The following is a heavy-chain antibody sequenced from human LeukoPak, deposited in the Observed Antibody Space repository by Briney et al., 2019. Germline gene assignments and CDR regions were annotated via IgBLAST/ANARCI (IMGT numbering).Heavy chain of an antibody. CDR3: AIVVVTYFDY. Sequence: SEALSLTCTVSGGSISSSSYYWGWIRQPPGKGLEWIGSIYYSGSTYYNPSLKSRVTISVDTSKNQFSLKLSSVTAADTAVYYCAIVVVTYFDYWGQGTLVTVSS. CDR2: IYYSGST. J-gene: IGHJ4*02. CDR1: GGSISSSSYY. V-gene: IGHV4-39*07. D-gene: IGHD3-22*01.